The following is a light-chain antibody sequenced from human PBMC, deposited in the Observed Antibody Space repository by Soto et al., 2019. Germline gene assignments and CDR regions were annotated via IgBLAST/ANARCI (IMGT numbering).Light chain of an antibody. V-gene: IGKV3-20*01. CDR2: GSS. J-gene: IGKJ1*01. Sequence: EIVLTQSPGTLSLSPGDRATLSCRASQSVGSSYLAWYQQKPGQPPRLLIYGSSSRATGIPDRFTGSGSGTDFTLTISRLEPEDFAVYYCQPYLSSGLTFGQGTKVDI. CDR1: QSVGSSY. CDR3: QPYLSSGLT.